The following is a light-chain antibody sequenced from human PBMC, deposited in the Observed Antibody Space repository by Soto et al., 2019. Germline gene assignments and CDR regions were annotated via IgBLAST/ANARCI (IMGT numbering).Light chain of an antibody. Sequence: DIQMTQSPSSLSASVGDSVTITCRASQSVSTYLNWYQQKPGKAPKLLVYAASTLERGVPSRFSGSGSGTDFALTIRSLQPEDFATYYCQQSYSTPYTFGQGTKVEI. J-gene: IGKJ2*01. CDR1: QSVSTY. V-gene: IGKV1-39*01. CDR3: QQSYSTPYT. CDR2: AAS.